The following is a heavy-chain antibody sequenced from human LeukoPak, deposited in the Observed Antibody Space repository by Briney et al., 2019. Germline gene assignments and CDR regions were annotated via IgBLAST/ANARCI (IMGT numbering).Heavy chain of an antibody. J-gene: IGHJ5*02. CDR1: GFTFSSYA. D-gene: IGHD3-10*01. V-gene: IGHV3-30*04. CDR2: ISYDGSNK. CDR3: ARGRDYYGSGSYYKGSIDP. Sequence: GGSLRLSCAASGFTFSSYAMHWVRQAPGKGLEWVAVISYDGSNKYYADSVKGRFTISRDNSKNTLYLQMNSLRAEDTAVYYCARGRDYYGSGSYYKGSIDPWGQGTLVTVSS.